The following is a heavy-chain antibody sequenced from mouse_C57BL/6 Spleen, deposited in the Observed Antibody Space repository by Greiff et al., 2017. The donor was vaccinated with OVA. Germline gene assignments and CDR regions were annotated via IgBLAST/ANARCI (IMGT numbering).Heavy chain of an antibody. J-gene: IGHJ2*01. CDR1: GYSFTGYY. Sequence: VQLKESGPELVKPGASVKISCKASGYSFTGYYMNWVKQSPEKSLEWIGEINPSTGGTTYNQKFKAKATLTVDKSSSTAYMQLKSLTSEDSAVYYCARRLTVYYFDYWGQGTTLTVSS. CDR3: ARRLTVYYFDY. D-gene: IGHD1-1*01. CDR2: INPSTGGT. V-gene: IGHV1-42*01.